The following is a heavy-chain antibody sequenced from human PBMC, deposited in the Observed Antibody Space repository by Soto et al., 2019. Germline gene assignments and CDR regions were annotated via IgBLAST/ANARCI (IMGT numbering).Heavy chain of an antibody. CDR2: INHSGST. V-gene: IGHV4-34*01. J-gene: IGHJ5*02. CDR1: GGSFSDYS. CDR3: ARFYYDSTGYYYGGEDWFDP. D-gene: IGHD3-22*01. Sequence: SDTLSLTCAVYGGSFSDYSWTWIRQPPGKGLERIGEINHSGSTNYNPSLKSRVTISVDTSKNQFSLRLTSVTAADTAVYYCARFYYDSTGYYYGGEDWFDPWGQGTLVTVS.